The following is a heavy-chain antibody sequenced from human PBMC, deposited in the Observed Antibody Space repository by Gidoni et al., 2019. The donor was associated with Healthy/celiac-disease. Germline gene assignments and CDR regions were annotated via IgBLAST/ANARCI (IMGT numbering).Heavy chain of an antibody. J-gene: IGHJ5*02. CDR1: GGNFSSYA. CDR2: IIPIFCTA. D-gene: IGHD3-22*01. CDR3: ARGRGYDSSGYYPYNWFDP. Sequence: QVQLVQSGAEVKKPGSSVKVSCKASGGNFSSYAISWVRQAPGQGLEWMGGIIPIFCTANYAQKFQGRVTIPADKSTSTAYMELSSLRSEDTAVYYCARGRGYDSSGYYPYNWFDPWGQGTLVTVSS. V-gene: IGHV1-69*06.